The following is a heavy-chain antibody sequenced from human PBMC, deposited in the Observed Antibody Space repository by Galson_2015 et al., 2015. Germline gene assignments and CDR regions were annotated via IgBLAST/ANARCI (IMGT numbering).Heavy chain of an antibody. CDR2: IWYDGSNK. V-gene: IGHV3-33*01. J-gene: IGHJ4*02. CDR3: ARGYCSSTSCYGNFDY. Sequence: SLRLSCAASGFTFSSYGMHWVRQAPGKGLEWVAVIWYDGSNKYYADSVKGRFTISRDNSKNTLYLQMNSLRAEDTAVYYCARGYCSSTSCYGNFDYWGQGTLVTVSS. CDR1: GFTFSSYG. D-gene: IGHD2-2*01.